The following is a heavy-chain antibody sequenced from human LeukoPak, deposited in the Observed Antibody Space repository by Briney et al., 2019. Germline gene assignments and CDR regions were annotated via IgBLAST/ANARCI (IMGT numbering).Heavy chain of an antibody. CDR1: GFTFSSYA. Sequence: GGSLRLSCAASGFTFSSYAIPWVRQAPGKGLEWVAVISYDGSNKYYADSVKGRFTISRDNSKNTLYLQMNSLRAEDTAVYYCAREPTYWGQGTLVTVSS. V-gene: IGHV3-30-3*01. J-gene: IGHJ4*02. CDR2: ISYDGSNK. CDR3: AREPTY.